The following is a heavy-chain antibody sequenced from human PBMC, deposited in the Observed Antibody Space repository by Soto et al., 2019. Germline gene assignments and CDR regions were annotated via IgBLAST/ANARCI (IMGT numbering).Heavy chain of an antibody. CDR3: AKDRRGGEYPAFDL. J-gene: IGHJ3*01. Sequence: EVQLLESGGGLVQPGGFLRLTCAASGFSVSDYDMGWVRQAPGKGLEWVSLIRGDGGATYYAASVEGRLTTSRDTSENTVYLDMNYLRAEDTALYYCAKDRRGGEYPAFDLWGQGTRVTVSS. V-gene: IGHV3-23*01. CDR2: IRGDGGAT. D-gene: IGHD2-21*01. CDR1: GFSVSDYD.